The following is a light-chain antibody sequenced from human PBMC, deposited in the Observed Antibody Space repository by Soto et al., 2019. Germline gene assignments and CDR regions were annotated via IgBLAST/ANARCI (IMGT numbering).Light chain of an antibody. CDR2: GTS. CDR3: QQSYSTPLT. Sequence: DIQMTQSPSSLSASVGDRVTITCRASQTITNYLNWYQVKSGKAPKLLIFGTSSLQSGVPSRFSGSGSGTDFTLTISPLQPEDFATYYCQQSYSTPLTFGGGTKVEIK. CDR1: QTITNY. J-gene: IGKJ4*01. V-gene: IGKV1-39*01.